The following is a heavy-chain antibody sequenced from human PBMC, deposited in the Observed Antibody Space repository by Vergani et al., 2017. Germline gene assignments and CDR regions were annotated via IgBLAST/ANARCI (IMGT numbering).Heavy chain of an antibody. V-gene: IGHV1-18*04. Sequence: QAQLGQSDSEVKKPGDSVTLSCKTSGYTFVNHPITWVRQAPGQGLEWMGWISPYNHKTLYSQKVEGRVTMTSDTSSSTVFLELRRPTSYDTAIYYCARSQMATNDFDLWGRGTLVTVSS. J-gene: IGHJ4*02. CDR1: GYTFVNHP. CDR2: ISPYNHKT. CDR3: ARSQMATNDFDL. D-gene: IGHD5-24*01.